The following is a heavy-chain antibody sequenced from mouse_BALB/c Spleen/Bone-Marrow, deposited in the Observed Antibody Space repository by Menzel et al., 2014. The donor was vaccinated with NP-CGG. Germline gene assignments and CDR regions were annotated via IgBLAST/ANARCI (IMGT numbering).Heavy chain of an antibody. J-gene: IGHJ2*01. CDR1: GYTFTSYW. D-gene: IGHD2-13*01. CDR3: ARGLYGDSVY. V-gene: IGHV1-69*02. CDR2: IDPSDSYT. Sequence: QVQLQQSGADLVKPGASVKLSCKASGYTFTSYWMHWVKQRPGQGLEWIGEIDPSDSYTNYNQKFKGKATLTVDKSSSTAYMQLSSLTSEDSAVYYCARGLYGDSVYWGLGTTLTVSS.